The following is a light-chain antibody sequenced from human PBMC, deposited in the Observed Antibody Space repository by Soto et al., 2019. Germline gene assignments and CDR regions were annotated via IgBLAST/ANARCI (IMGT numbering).Light chain of an antibody. CDR1: QSVSSN. CDR2: GAS. CDR3: QQYGSSPPRIT. V-gene: IGKV3-20*01. J-gene: IGKJ5*01. Sequence: EIVMTQSPATLSVSPWERATLSFRASQSVSSNLAWYQQKPGQAPRLLIYGASSRATGIPDRFSGSGSGTDFTLTISRLEPEDFAVYYCQQYGSSPPRITFGQGTRLEIK.